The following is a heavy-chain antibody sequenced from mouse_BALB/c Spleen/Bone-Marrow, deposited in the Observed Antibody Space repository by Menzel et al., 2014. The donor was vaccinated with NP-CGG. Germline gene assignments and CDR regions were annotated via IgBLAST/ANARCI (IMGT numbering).Heavy chain of an antibody. Sequence: EVQVVESGGGLVQPGGSLKLSCAASGFTFSSYSMSWVRQTPEKRLEWVAYISNGGGSTYYPDTVKGRFTISRDNAKNTLYLQMSSLKSEDTAMYYCARQLGLRVDYWGQRSSVTVSS. V-gene: IGHV5-12-2*01. J-gene: IGHJ4*01. CDR3: ARQLGLRVDY. CDR1: GFTFSSYS. D-gene: IGHD3-1*01. CDR2: ISNGGGST.